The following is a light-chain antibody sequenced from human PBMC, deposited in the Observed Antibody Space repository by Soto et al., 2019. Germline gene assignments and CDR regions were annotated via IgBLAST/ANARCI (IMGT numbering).Light chain of an antibody. CDR1: QSVRSN. J-gene: IGKJ1*01. V-gene: IGKV3-15*01. CDR3: QHYNNWPPWT. Sequence: EIVMTQSPVTLSVSPGERATLSCRASQSVRSNLAWYQQKPGQAPRLLLYGASTRATGVPARFSGSGSGTEFTLTISSLQSEDFAVYYCQHYNNWPPWTFGQGTKVEIK. CDR2: GAS.